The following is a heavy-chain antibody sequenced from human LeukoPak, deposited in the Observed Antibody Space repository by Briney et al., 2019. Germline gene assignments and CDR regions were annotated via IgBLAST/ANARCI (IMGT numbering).Heavy chain of an antibody. CDR3: ARVTTGGYYNC. CDR1: GGSISSGSYY. Sequence: SQTLSLTCTVSGGSISSGSYYWSWVRQPAGKGLEWIGRIYTSGSTNYNPSLKSRVTISVDTSKNQFSLKLNSVTAADTAVYYCARVTTGGYYNCWGQGTLVTVSS. CDR2: IYTSGST. D-gene: IGHD3-22*01. J-gene: IGHJ4*02. V-gene: IGHV4-61*02.